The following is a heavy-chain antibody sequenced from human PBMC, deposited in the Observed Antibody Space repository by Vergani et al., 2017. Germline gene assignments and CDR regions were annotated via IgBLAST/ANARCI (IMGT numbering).Heavy chain of an antibody. J-gene: IGHJ4*02. V-gene: IGHV1-69*01. CDR1: GGTFSSYA. Sequence: QVQLVQSGAEVKKPGSSVKVSCKASGGTFSSYAISWVRQAPGQGLEWMGGIIPIFGTANYEQKFQGRVTITADESTSTAYMELSSLRSEDTAVYYCASGDSSASKTLGGLDYWGQGTLVTVSS. CDR3: ASGDSSASKTLGGLDY. CDR2: IIPIFGTA. D-gene: IGHD6-6*01.